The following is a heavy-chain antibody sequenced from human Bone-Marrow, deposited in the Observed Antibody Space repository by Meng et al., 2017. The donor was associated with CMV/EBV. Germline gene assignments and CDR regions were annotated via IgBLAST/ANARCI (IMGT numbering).Heavy chain of an antibody. Sequence: GESLKISCAASGFTFSSYAMHWVRQAPGKGLEWVAVISYDGSNKYYADSVKGRFTISRDNSKNTLYLQMNSLRAEDTAVYYCARRRIGDFWSGYHIDYWGQGTLVTVSS. CDR2: ISYDGSNK. J-gene: IGHJ4*02. CDR1: GFTFSSYA. D-gene: IGHD3-3*01. V-gene: IGHV3-30-3*01. CDR3: ARRRIGDFWSGYHIDY.